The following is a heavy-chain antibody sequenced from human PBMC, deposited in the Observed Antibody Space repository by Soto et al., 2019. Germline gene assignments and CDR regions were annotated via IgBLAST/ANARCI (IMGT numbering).Heavy chain of an antibody. CDR3: AKVVNGNYFDY. CDR2: ISASATST. V-gene: IGHV3-23*01. D-gene: IGHD1-1*01. Sequence: VQLLESGGGLVQPGGSLRLSCAASGFTFTNYAMRCVRQAPGKGLEWVSGISASATSTYYADSVKGRFTISRDNPKNTLYLQMNSLRAEDTAVYYCAKVVNGNYFDYWGQGTLVTVSS. J-gene: IGHJ4*02. CDR1: GFTFTNYA.